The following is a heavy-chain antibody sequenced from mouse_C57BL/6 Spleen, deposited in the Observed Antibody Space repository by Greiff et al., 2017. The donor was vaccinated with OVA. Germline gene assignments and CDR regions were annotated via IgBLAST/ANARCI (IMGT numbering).Heavy chain of an antibody. CDR1: GFSITSGYY. V-gene: IGHV3-6*01. D-gene: IGHD4-1*01. J-gene: IGHJ3*01. CDR3: ARGGWDERCAD. Sequence: EVQLQQSGPGLVKPSQSLSLTCSVPGFSITSGYYWNWLRQFPGNQLEWLGFISYDGSTHYYPSLKTRSPITPDTSKNQFCLKLNAVTTEDTATNNCARGGWDERCADRGQGALVTVAA. CDR2: ISYDGST.